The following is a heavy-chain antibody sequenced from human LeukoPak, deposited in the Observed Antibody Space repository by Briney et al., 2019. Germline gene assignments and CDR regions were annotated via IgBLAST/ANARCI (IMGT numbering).Heavy chain of an antibody. V-gene: IGHV5-51*01. CDR1: GCIFTSYW. Sequence: GESLQISCKGSGCIFTSYWIGWVGQMPGKGLEWMGIIYPGDCDARYSASLQGQVTISADKSISTAYLQWSSLKASDTAMYYCARSTTTDSGSYAQLGYYYYGMDVGGQGTTVTVSS. CDR2: IYPGDCDA. D-gene: IGHD1-26*01. CDR3: ARSTTTDSGSYAQLGYYYYGMDV. J-gene: IGHJ6*02.